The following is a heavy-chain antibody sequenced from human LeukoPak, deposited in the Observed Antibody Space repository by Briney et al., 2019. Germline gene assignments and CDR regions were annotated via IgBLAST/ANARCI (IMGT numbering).Heavy chain of an antibody. CDR3: ARTYYYDSSGYTSHFDY. CDR1: GGSFSGYY. V-gene: IGHV4-34*01. CDR2: INHSGST. Sequence: SETLSLTCAVYGGSFSGYYWSWIRQPPGKGLEWIGEINHSGSTNYNPSLKSRVTISVDTSKNQFSLKLSSVTAADTAVYYCARTYYYDSSGYTSHFDYWGQGTLVTVSS. J-gene: IGHJ4*02. D-gene: IGHD3-22*01.